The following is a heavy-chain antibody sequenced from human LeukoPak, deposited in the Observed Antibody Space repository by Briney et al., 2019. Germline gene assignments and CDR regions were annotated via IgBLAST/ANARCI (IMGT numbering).Heavy chain of an antibody. J-gene: IGHJ2*01. CDR2: IYTSGST. D-gene: IGHD2-2*01. CDR1: GGSISSGSYY. Sequence: SETLSLTCTVSGGSISSGSYYWRWIRQPAGKGLEWIGRIYTSGSTNYNPSLKSRVTISVDTSKNQFSLKLSSVTAADTAVYYCARASMEDIVVVPAAIKWYFDLWGRGTLVTVSS. V-gene: IGHV4-61*02. CDR3: ARASMEDIVVVPAAIKWYFDL.